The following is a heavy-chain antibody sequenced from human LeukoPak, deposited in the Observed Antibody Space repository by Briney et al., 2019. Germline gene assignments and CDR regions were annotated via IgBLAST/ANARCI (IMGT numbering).Heavy chain of an antibody. CDR2: ISYDGNIK. V-gene: IGHV3-30*04. CDR1: GFTFSSYP. CDR3: ARDLTALADY. Sequence: GGSLRLSCAASGFTFSSYPIHWVRQAPGKGLEWVALISYDGNIKYYADSVKGRFTISRDNSRNTVYLQMNSLRAEDTAFYYRARDLTALADYWGQGTLVTVSS. J-gene: IGHJ4*01. D-gene: IGHD5-18*01.